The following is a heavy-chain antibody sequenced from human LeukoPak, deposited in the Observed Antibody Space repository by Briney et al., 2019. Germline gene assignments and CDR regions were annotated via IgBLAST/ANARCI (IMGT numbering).Heavy chain of an antibody. CDR1: GGSISSYY. Sequence: SETLSLTCTVSGGSISSYYWSWIRQPPGKGLEWIGYIYYSGSTNYNPSLKSRVTISVDTSKNQFSLKLSSVTAADTAVYYCARQKGEVVPWTYNWFDPWGQGTLVPVSS. J-gene: IGHJ5*02. CDR2: IYYSGST. D-gene: IGHD3-22*01. CDR3: ARQKGEVVPWTYNWFDP. V-gene: IGHV4-59*08.